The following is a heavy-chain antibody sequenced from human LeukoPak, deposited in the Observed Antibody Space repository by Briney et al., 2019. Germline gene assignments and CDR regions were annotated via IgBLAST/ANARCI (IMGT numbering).Heavy chain of an antibody. CDR3: ARGYYYDSSGYPIGDAFDI. J-gene: IGHJ3*02. CDR2: IYYSGST. CDR1: GGSISSYY. D-gene: IGHD3-22*01. Sequence: PSETLSLTCTVSGGSISSYYWSWIRQPPGKGLEWIGYIYYSGSTNYNPSLKSRVTISVDTSKNQFSLKLSSVTAADTAVYYCARGYYYDSSGYPIGDAFDIWGQGTMVTVSS. V-gene: IGHV4-59*08.